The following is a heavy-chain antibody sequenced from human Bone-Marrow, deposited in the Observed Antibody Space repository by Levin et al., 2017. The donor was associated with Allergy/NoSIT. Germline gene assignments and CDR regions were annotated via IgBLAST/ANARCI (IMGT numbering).Heavy chain of an antibody. Sequence: ESLKISCAVYGGSFSGYYWSWIRQPPGKGLEWSGEINHSGSTNYNPSLKSRVTISVDTSKNQFSLKLSSVTAADTAVYYCARGYCSGKYYFDYWGQGTLVTVSS. V-gene: IGHV4-34*01. CDR1: GGSFSGYY. D-gene: IGHD2-15*01. CDR2: INHSGST. CDR3: ARGYCSGKYYFDY. J-gene: IGHJ4*02.